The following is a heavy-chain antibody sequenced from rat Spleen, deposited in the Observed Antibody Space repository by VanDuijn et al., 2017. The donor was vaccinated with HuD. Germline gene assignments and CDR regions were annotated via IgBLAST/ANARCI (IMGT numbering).Heavy chain of an antibody. Sequence: EVQLVESGGGLVQPGRSLKLSCAASGFTFSDYGMAWVRQAPTKGLEWVATISYGDSSGHSITYYRDSVQGRFTISRDNAKSTLSLQMDSLRSEDTATYYCARRHYGYTDYFDYWGQGVMVTVSS. CDR2: ISYGDSSGHSIT. V-gene: IGHV5-29*01. CDR3: ARRHYGYTDYFDY. J-gene: IGHJ2*01. D-gene: IGHD1-9*01. CDR1: GFTFSDYG.